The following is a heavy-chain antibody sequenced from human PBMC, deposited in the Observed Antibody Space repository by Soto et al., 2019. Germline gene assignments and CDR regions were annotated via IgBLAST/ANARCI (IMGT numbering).Heavy chain of an antibody. Sequence: QLQLQESGSGLVKPSQTLSLTCAVSGGSISSGGYSWSWIRQPPGKGLEWIGYIYHSGSTYYNPFLKSRVTISVDRSKNQFSLKLTSVTAADTAVYYCASATVTAKFFDFWGQGTLVTVSS. V-gene: IGHV4-30-2*01. J-gene: IGHJ4*02. CDR1: GGSISSGGYS. CDR2: IYHSGST. D-gene: IGHD4-17*01. CDR3: ASATVTAKFFDF.